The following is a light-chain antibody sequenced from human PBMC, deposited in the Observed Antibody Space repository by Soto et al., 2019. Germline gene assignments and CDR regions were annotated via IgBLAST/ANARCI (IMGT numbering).Light chain of an antibody. CDR1: GGSIANNY. Sequence: KFMLTPPHSVSESPGKTVSISCTRSGGSIANNYVQWYQQRPGSAPTPVIFQDNERPSGVPDRFSGSIDSSSNSASLTISGLRTEHEADYYCHSYHSSAHCVLGGGTKVTV. V-gene: IGLV6-57*04. CDR2: QDN. CDR3: HSYHSSAHCV. J-gene: IGLJ3*02.